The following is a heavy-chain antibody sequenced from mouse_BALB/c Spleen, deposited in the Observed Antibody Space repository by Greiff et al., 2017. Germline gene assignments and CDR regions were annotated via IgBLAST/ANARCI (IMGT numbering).Heavy chain of an antibody. CDR2: ISSGSSTI. CDR1: GFTFSSFG. CDR3: ARWAYYRSYFDY. Sequence: EVMLVESGGGLVQPGGSRKLSCAASGFTFSSFGMHWVRQAPEKGLEWVAYISSGSSTIYYADTVKGRFTISRDNPKNTLFLQMTSLRSEDTAMYYCARWAYYRSYFDYWGQGTTLTVSS. D-gene: IGHD2-14*01. V-gene: IGHV5-17*02. J-gene: IGHJ2*01.